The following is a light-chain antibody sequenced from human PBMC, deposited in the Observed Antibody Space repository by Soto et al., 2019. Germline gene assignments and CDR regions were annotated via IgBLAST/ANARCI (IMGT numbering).Light chain of an antibody. CDR1: QSVSSN. V-gene: IGKV3-15*01. J-gene: IGKJ3*01. Sequence: EIVMTQSPANLSVSPGERATLSCRASQSVSSNLAWYQQKPGQAPRLLIYGASSRATGVPARFSGSGSGTEFTLTISSLQSEDFALYYCQQHNNWPFTFGPGTKVDI. CDR2: GAS. CDR3: QQHNNWPFT.